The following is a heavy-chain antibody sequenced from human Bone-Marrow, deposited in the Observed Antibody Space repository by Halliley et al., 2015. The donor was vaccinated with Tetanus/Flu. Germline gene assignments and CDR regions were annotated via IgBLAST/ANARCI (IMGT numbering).Heavy chain of an antibody. V-gene: IGHV5-51*01. Sequence: QLVQSGAVVRKPGESLKISCQGSGYSFSTFWIGWVRQTPGKGLEWMGIIDPADSDPRYSQSFQGHVTISVDTSIPTAYLQWSSLKASDTAIFFCARLGEYSYGNEQFFSGVGPWGQGTTVRVSS. CDR2: IDPADSDP. J-gene: IGHJ6*02. D-gene: IGHD5-18*01. CDR1: GYSFSTFW. CDR3: ARLGEYSYGNEQFFSGVGP.